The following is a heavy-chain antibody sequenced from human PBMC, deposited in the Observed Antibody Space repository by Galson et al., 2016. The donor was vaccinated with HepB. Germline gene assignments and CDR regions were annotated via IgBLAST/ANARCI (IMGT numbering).Heavy chain of an antibody. V-gene: IGHV5-51*01. Sequence: QSGAEVKKSGESLRISCKTSGYSFTDYWIGWVRQMPGKGLEWMGIIWPGDSDTRYSPSFQGQVTFSVDKSIITAYLQWASLKASDTAAYYCARRPSSGWTPIVNPWGQGTLVTVTS. CDR3: ARRPSSGWTPIVNP. D-gene: IGHD6-19*01. J-gene: IGHJ5*02. CDR1: GYSFTDYW. CDR2: IWPGDSDT.